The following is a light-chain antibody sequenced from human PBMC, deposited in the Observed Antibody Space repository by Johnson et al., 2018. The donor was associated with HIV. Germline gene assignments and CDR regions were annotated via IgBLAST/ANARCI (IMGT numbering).Light chain of an antibody. V-gene: IGLV1-51*01. Sequence: QSVLTQPPSVSAAPGQKVTISCSGSSSNIGNNYVSWYQQLPGTAPKLLIYDNNKRPSGIPDRFSGSKSGTSATLGVTGLQTGDEADYYCGTWDSSLSTGGNVFRTGTKVTVL. J-gene: IGLJ1*01. CDR2: DNN. CDR3: GTWDSSLSTGGNV. CDR1: SSNIGNNY.